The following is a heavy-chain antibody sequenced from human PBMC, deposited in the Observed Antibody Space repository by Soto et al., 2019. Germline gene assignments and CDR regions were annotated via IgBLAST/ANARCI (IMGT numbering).Heavy chain of an antibody. J-gene: IGHJ5*02. Sequence: GGSLRLSCAASGFTFSSYSINWVRQDQGKGLEWVSSISSSSSYIYYADSVKGRFTISRDNAKNSLYLQMNSLRAEDTAVYYCARDAITMIVNWFDPWGQGTLVTVSS. V-gene: IGHV3-21*01. D-gene: IGHD3-22*01. CDR1: GFTFSSYS. CDR2: ISSSSSYI. CDR3: ARDAITMIVNWFDP.